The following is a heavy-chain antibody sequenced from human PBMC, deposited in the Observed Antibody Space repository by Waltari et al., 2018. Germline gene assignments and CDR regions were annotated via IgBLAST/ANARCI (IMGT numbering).Heavy chain of an antibody. V-gene: IGHV3-53*01. J-gene: IGHJ4*02. CDR3: ARANGDYVMEYFDY. Sequence: EVQLVESGGGLIQPGGSLRLSCAASGFTVSSNYMSWVRQAPGKGLEWVSVIYSGGSTYYADSVKGRFTISRDNSKNTLYLQMNSLRAEDTAVYYCARANGDYVMEYFDYWGQGTLVTVSS. CDR2: IYSGGST. CDR1: GFTVSSNY. D-gene: IGHD4-17*01.